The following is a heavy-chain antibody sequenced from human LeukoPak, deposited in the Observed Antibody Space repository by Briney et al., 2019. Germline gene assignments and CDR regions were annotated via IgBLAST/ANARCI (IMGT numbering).Heavy chain of an antibody. J-gene: IGHJ5*02. CDR1: GGPISSHY. CDR2: IYYSGST. CDR3: ARTIAAAGTDYWFDP. Sequence: SETLSLTCTVSGGPISSHYWSWIRQPPGKGLEWIGYIYYSGSTNYNPSLKSRVTISVDTSKNQFSLKLSSVTAADTAVYYCARTIAAAGTDYWFDPWGQGTLVTVSS. V-gene: IGHV4-59*11. D-gene: IGHD6-13*01.